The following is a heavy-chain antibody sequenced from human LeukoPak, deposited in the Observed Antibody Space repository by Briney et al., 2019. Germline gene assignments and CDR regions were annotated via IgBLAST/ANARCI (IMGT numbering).Heavy chain of an antibody. CDR1: GGSITYYY. Sequence: SETLSLTCTVSGGSITYYYWSWIRQPPGKGLEWIGYIYYSGNTNYNPSLKCRVTISVDTSKNQFSLKLSSVTAADTAVYYCARRNYYGSGSYYPDNWLDPWGQGNPVTVSS. V-gene: IGHV4-59*08. J-gene: IGHJ5*01. CDR3: ARRNYYGSGSYYPDNWLDP. D-gene: IGHD3-10*01. CDR2: IYYSGNT.